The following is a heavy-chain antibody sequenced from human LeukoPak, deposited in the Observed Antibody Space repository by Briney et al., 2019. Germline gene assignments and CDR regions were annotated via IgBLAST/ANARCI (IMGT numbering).Heavy chain of an antibody. CDR1: GGSFSGYY. CDR3: ARGRVLLWFGTKNRFDY. D-gene: IGHD3-10*01. J-gene: IGHJ4*02. V-gene: IGHV4-34*01. CDR2: INHSGSI. Sequence: SETLSLTCAVYGGSFSGYYWSWIRQPPGKGLEWIGEINHSGSINYNPSLKSRVTISVDTSKNQFSLKLSSVTAADTAVYYCARGRVLLWFGTKNRFDYWGQGTLVTVSS.